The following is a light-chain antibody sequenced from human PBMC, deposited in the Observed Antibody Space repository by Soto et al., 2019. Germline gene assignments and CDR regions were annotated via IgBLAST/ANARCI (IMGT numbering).Light chain of an antibody. V-gene: IGKV1-33*01. Sequence: DIQMTQSPSSLSASIGDRVTITCQASQDIDRYLNWYQQKPGTAPKLLIYDAYRLEPGVPSRFSASGYGTDFTFTITSLPPEDVATYYCQQYDDLPSFGPGTRVDIK. CDR2: DAY. J-gene: IGKJ3*01. CDR1: QDIDRY. CDR3: QQYDDLPS.